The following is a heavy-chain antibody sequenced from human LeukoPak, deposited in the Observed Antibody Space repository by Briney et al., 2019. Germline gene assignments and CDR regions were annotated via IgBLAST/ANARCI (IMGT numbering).Heavy chain of an antibody. CDR1: GYTFTSFG. V-gene: IGHV1-18*01. CDR3: ARENDFWSGYWGY. Sequence: ASVKVSCKASGYTFTSFGISWLRQAPGQGLEWMGWISVNNGNTNYAQKFQGRVTMTTDTSTTTVYMELRSLRSDDTAVYYCARENDFWSGYWGYWGQGTLVTVSP. D-gene: IGHD3-3*01. J-gene: IGHJ4*01. CDR2: ISVNNGNT.